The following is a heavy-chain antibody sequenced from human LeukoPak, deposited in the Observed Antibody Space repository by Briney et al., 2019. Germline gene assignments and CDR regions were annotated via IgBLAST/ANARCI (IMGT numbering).Heavy chain of an antibody. J-gene: IGHJ4*02. CDR2: VKSKTDGGTT. D-gene: IGHD1-26*01. V-gene: IGHV3-15*01. CDR1: GFIFSNDW. CDR3: TTATKSGTYSRGY. Sequence: GGSLRLSCAASGFIFSNDWMNWVRQAPGKGLEWVGRVKSKTDGGTTDNAAPVKGRFTISRDDSKNTLYLQMNSLKTEDTAVYYCTTATKSGTYSRGYWGQGTLVTVSS.